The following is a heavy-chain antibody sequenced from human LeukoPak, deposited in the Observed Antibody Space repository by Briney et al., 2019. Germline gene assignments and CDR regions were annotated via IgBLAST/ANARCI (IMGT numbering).Heavy chain of an antibody. V-gene: IGHV4-34*01. CDR1: GTSFTSYY. CDR3: ARMTTGHDY. CDR2: VNHSGYT. Sequence: SGTLSLTCGVSGTSFTSYYWSWIRQTPGKGLEWIGEVNHSGYTNMNPSLKSRVTISVYTSKNQFSLMMTSVTAADTAVYFCARMTTGHDYWGQGILVTVSS. J-gene: IGHJ4*02. D-gene: IGHD4-17*01.